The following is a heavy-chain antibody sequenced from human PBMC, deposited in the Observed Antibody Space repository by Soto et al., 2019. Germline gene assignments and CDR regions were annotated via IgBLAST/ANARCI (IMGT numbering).Heavy chain of an antibody. Sequence: QVHLVESGGGVVQPGRSLRLSCAASGFTFSGYAFHWVRQSPGKGLEWLAVISDNGDTKYYTDSVRGRFAVPRDNSRSTRSLQRNSLTTEDTAIYYCAREMGRIRGGNNWFGPWGQGTLVTVSS. V-gene: IGHV3-30*09. CDR1: GFTFSGYA. CDR3: AREMGRIRGGNNWFGP. D-gene: IGHD1-26*01. CDR2: ISDNGDTK. J-gene: IGHJ5*02.